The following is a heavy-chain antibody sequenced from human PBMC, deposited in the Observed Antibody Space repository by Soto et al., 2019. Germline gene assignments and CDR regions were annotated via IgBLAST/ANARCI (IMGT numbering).Heavy chain of an antibody. CDR1: GGSISSGGYS. Sequence: PSETLSLTCAVSGGSISSGGYSWSWIRQPPGKGLEWIGYIYHSGSTYYNPSLKSRVTISVDRSKNQFSLKLSSVTAADTAVYYCARGQVVAAHHWGQGTLVTVS. V-gene: IGHV4-30-2*01. CDR2: IYHSGST. CDR3: ARGQVVAAHH. J-gene: IGHJ4*02. D-gene: IGHD2-15*01.